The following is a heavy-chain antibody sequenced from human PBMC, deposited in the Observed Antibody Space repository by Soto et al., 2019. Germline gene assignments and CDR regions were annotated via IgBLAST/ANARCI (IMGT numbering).Heavy chain of an antibody. Sequence: GGSLRLSCAASGFTFSSYAMSWVRQAPGKGLEWVSAISGSGGSTYYADSVKGRFTISRDNSKDTLYLQMNSLRAEDTAVYYCAQNGGSYDILTGHPPGYYGMDVWGQGTTVTVSS. CDR3: AQNGGSYDILTGHPPGYYGMDV. V-gene: IGHV3-23*01. CDR2: ISGSGGST. D-gene: IGHD3-9*01. CDR1: GFTFSSYA. J-gene: IGHJ6*02.